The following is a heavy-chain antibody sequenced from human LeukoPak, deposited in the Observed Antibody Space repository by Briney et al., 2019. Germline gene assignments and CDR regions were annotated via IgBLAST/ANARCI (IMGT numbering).Heavy chain of an antibody. CDR3: ARHVPHDSSGYYPFYFDY. V-gene: IGHV4-59*08. CDR2: IYYSGST. Sequence: SETLSLTCTVSGGSISSYYWSWIRQPPEKGLEWIGYIYYSGSTNYNPSLKSRVTISVDTSKNQFSLKLSSVTAADTAVYYCARHVPHDSSGYYPFYFDYWGQGTLVTVSS. J-gene: IGHJ4*02. CDR1: GGSISSYY. D-gene: IGHD3-22*01.